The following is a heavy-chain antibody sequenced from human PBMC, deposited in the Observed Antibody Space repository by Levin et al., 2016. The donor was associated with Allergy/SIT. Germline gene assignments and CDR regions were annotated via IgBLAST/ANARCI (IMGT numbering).Heavy chain of an antibody. CDR1: GVSISNYF. Sequence: SETLSLTCTVSGVSISNYFWSWIRQPPGKGLEWIGHVYDSGSATYSPSLKSRVSISLDTSKKQFSLKLSSVTAADTATYYCVRMYSSGWYDSWGQGTVVIVSS. J-gene: IGHJ5*01. CDR3: VRMYSSGWYDS. V-gene: IGHV4-59*01. CDR2: VYDSGSA. D-gene: IGHD3-22*01.